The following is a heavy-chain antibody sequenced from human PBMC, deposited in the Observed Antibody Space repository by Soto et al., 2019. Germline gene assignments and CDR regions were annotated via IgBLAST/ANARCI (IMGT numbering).Heavy chain of an antibody. D-gene: IGHD4-17*01. CDR3: ARELDPYYGGNSLSLDY. CDR2: IIPKFGTT. CDR1: GGTFSTYG. V-gene: IGHV1-69*13. Sequence: EASVKVSCKASGGTFSTYGINWVRLAPGQGLEWMGWIIPKFGTTKNAQKFQGRVTITADESTNTAYMELKYLRSEDTAVYFCARELDPYYGGNSLSLDYWGQGTLVTVSS. J-gene: IGHJ4*02.